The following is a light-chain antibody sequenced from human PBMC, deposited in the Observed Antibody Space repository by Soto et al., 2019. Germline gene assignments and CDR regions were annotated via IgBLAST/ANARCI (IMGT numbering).Light chain of an antibody. CDR3: QQYYNWPPWT. CDR2: GAS. J-gene: IGKJ1*01. V-gene: IGKV3-15*01. Sequence: EILMTQCPVALSVSPGEGSILSXXASQNIGTNLVWYQQKPGQAPRLLLYGASTRATGVPARFSGSGSGTDFTLTVSSLQSEDFAVYYCQQYYNWPPWTFGLGTKVDI. CDR1: QNIGTN.